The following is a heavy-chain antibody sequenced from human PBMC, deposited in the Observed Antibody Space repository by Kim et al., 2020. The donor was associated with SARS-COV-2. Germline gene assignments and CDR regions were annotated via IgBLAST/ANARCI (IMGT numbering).Heavy chain of an antibody. CDR1: GFTFSSYG. CDR3: TKDFYCSSTSCYETAFDF. J-gene: IGHJ3*01. Sequence: GGSLRLSCAASGFTFSSYGMHWVRQAPGKGLEWVAVISYDGSNKYYADSVKGRFTISRDNSKNTLYLQMNSLRAEDTAVYYCTKDFYCSSTSCYETAFDFWGQGTMVTVSS. D-gene: IGHD2-2*01. V-gene: IGHV3-30*18. CDR2: ISYDGSNK.